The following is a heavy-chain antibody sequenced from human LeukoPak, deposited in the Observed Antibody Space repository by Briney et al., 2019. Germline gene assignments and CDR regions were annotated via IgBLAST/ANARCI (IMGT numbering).Heavy chain of an antibody. CDR2: VKLDGSEK. D-gene: IGHD3-3*01. CDR3: ARDQYDTWSRRGNFDS. Sequence: GGSLRLSCVASGFTFGKYWMSWVRQAPGKGLEWVANVKLDGSEKNYVDSVKGRFTISRDNTKNSLYLQMNSLRAEDTAVFYCARDQYDTWSRRGNFDSWGQGTLVIVSS. CDR1: GFTFGKYW. J-gene: IGHJ4*02. V-gene: IGHV3-7*03.